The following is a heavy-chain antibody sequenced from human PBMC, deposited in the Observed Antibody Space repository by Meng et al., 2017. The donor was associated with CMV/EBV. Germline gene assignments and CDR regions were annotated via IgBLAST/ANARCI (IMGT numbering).Heavy chain of an antibody. CDR2: ISAYNGNT. D-gene: IGHD3-3*01. CDR1: GYTFTSYG. Sequence: ASVKVSCKASGYTFTSYGISWVRQAPGQGLEWMGWISAYNGNTNYAQKLQSRVTMTTDTSTSTAYMELRSLRSDDTAVYYCAGEGQLEWFRISSYGMDVWGQGTTVTVSS. J-gene: IGHJ6*02. CDR3: AGEGQLEWFRISSYGMDV. V-gene: IGHV1-18*01.